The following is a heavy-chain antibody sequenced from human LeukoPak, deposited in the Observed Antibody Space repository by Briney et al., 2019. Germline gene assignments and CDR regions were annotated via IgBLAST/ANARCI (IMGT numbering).Heavy chain of an antibody. V-gene: IGHV3-11*01. J-gene: IGHJ4*02. Sequence: GGSLRLSCAASGFTFSDYYMTWIRQAPGKGLEWVSYISRSGNTIYYADSLKGRFTISRDNSKNTLYLQMNNLRAEDTAIYYCAKEPLYYYWGQGTLVTVSS. CDR3: AKEPLYYY. CDR2: ISRSGNTI. D-gene: IGHD3-10*01. CDR1: GFTFSDYY.